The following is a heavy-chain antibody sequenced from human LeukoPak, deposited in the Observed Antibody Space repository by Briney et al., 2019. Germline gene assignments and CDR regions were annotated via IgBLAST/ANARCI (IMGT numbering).Heavy chain of an antibody. CDR2: INPNSGGT. D-gene: IGHD2-15*01. CDR1: GSTFTGYY. J-gene: IGHJ5*02. CDR3: ARGGPYCSGGSCYGNNWFDP. Sequence: ASVKVSCKASGSTFTGYYMHWVRQAPGQGLEWMGWINPNSGGTNYAQKFQGRVTMARDTSISIAYMELSRLRSDDTAVYYCARGGPYCSGGSCYGNNWFDPWGQGTLVTVSS. V-gene: IGHV1-2*02.